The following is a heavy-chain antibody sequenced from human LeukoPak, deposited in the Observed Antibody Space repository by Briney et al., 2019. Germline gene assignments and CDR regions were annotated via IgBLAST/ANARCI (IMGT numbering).Heavy chain of an antibody. V-gene: IGHV3-20*04. Sequence: GGSLRLSCAASGFTFSDYGMTWVRRAPGKGLEWVSGINWNGGSTGYADSVKGRFTISRDNAKNSLYLQMNSLRAEDTALYYCARGFSYSSAWYGAYYFDYWGQGTLVTVSS. CDR2: INWNGGST. CDR3: ARGFSYSSAWYGAYYFDY. D-gene: IGHD6-19*01. J-gene: IGHJ4*02. CDR1: GFTFSDYG.